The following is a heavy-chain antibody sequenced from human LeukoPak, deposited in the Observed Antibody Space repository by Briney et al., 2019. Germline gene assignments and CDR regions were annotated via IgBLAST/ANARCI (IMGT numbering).Heavy chain of an antibody. CDR3: ARDRLTMVRGVNNWFDP. Sequence: ASVKVSCKASGYTFTGYYMHWVRQAPGQGLEWMGWINPNSGGTNYAQKFQGWVTMTRDTSISTAYMELSRPRSDDTAVYYCARDRLTMVRGVNNWFDPWGQGTLVTVSS. D-gene: IGHD3-10*01. J-gene: IGHJ5*02. CDR1: GYTFTGYY. CDR2: INPNSGGT. V-gene: IGHV1-2*04.